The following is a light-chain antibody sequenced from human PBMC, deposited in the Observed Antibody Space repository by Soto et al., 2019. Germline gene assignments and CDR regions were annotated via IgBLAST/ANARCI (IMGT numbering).Light chain of an antibody. V-gene: IGKV3-20*01. CDR3: QQYGSSLPIT. Sequence: EVVLTQSPGTLSLSPGERATLSCRASQSLSSSYLAWYQQKPGQAPRLLIYDASSRVTCIPDRFSGSGSGTDFTLTISRLEPEDFAVYYCQQYGSSLPITFGQGTRLEIK. J-gene: IGKJ5*01. CDR2: DAS. CDR1: QSLSSSY.